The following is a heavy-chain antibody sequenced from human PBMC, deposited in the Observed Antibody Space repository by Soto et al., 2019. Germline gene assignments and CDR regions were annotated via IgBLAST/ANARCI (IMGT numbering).Heavy chain of an antibody. CDR2: ISGSGGST. D-gene: IGHD3-22*01. J-gene: IGHJ4*02. CDR3: AKDAYYYDSSGYYDYFDY. Sequence: EVQLLESGGGLVQPGGSLRLSCAASGFTFSSYAMSWVRQAPGKGLEWVSAISGSGGSTYYADSVKGRFTISRDNSKNTLYLQMNSLRAEDTAVYYCAKDAYYYDSSGYYDYFDYWGQGTLVTVSS. V-gene: IGHV3-23*01. CDR1: GFTFSSYA.